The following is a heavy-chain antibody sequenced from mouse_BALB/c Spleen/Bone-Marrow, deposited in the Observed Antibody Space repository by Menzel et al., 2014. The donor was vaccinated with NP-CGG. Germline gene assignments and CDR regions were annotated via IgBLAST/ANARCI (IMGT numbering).Heavy chain of an antibody. D-gene: IGHD1-3*01. CDR1: GFTFSNYG. J-gene: IGHJ4*01. Sequence: DVKLQESGGDLVKPGGSLKLSCAASGFTFSNYGMSWVRQTPDKRLEWVATISSGGSYTYFPDSVKGRFTISRVNAKNTLYLQMNSLKSEDAAMYYCARLTPDYAMDYWGQGTSVTVSS. CDR3: ARLTPDYAMDY. V-gene: IGHV5-6*02. CDR2: ISSGGSYT.